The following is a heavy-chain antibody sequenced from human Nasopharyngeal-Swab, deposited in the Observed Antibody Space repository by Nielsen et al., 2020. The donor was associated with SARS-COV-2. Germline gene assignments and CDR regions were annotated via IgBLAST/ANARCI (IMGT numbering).Heavy chain of an antibody. V-gene: IGHV4-39*01. J-gene: IGHJ3*02. CDR1: GGSISSSSYY. CDR3: ARHSGSFLTWEHPFDI. D-gene: IGHD1-26*01. Sequence: GSLRLSCTVSGGSISSSSYYWGWIRQPPGKGLEWIGSIYYSGSTYYNPSLKSRVTISVDTSKNQFSLKLSSVTAADTAVYYCARHSGSFLTWEHPFDIWGQGTMVTVSS. CDR2: IYYSGST.